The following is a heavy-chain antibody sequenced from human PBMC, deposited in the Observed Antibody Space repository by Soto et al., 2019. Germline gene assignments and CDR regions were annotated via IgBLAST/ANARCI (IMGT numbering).Heavy chain of an antibody. CDR1: GYTFTAYN. CDR3: ARVAPSGGSVPRFDP. CDR2: INAGNGNT. J-gene: IGHJ5*02. D-gene: IGHD3-10*01. V-gene: IGHV1-3*01. Sequence: QVQLVQSGAEVKEPGASVRVSCKAFGYTFTAYNIHWLRQAPGQGLEWMGWINAGNGNTRSSRKFQGRVIITRDTSAHTAYLEVHSLGSEDTAIYYCARVAPSGGSVPRFDPWGQGTLLTVSS.